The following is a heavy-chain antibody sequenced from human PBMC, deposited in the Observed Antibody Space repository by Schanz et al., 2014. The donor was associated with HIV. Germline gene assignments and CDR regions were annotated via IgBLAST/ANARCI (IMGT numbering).Heavy chain of an antibody. J-gene: IGHJ4*02. CDR3: ARDSPVAAGTLDY. Sequence: QAQLVQSGAEVKKPGASVKISCKASGYGYIFTTYYIHWVRQAPGQGLEWMGMIKTSGGTTTYAQKFQGRVTRTRDTTATTVYMELSSLKSEDTAVYYCARDSPVAAGTLDYWGQGTLVTVSS. V-gene: IGHV1-46*01. CDR2: IKTSGGTT. D-gene: IGHD6-13*01. CDR1: GYGYIFTTYY.